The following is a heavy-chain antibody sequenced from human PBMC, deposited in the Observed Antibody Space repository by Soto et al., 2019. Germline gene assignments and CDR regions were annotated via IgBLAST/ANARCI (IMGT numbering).Heavy chain of an antibody. Sequence: PGGSLRLSCAASGFTFDDYTMHLVRQAPGKGLEWVSGIRWNSGTIGYAGSVKGRFTISRDNARNSLDLQMSSLRAKDPAFYYWEKEEGYGKRPDPGGQGIRVTVPS. D-gene: IGHD3-16*01. J-gene: IGHJ5*02. CDR1: GFTFDDYT. CDR3: EKEEGYGKRPDP. CDR2: IRWNSGTI. V-gene: IGHV3-9*01.